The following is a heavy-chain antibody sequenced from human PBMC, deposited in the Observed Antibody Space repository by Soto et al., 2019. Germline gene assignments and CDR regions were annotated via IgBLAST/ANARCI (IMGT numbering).Heavy chain of an antibody. Sequence: ASETLSLTCTVSGGSISSSSYYWGWIRQPPGKGLEWIGSIYYSGSTYYNPSLKSRVTISVDTSKNQFSLKLSSVTAADTAVYYCARQGYCSGGSCNHNWFDPWGQGTLVTVSS. CDR3: ARQGYCSGGSCNHNWFDP. V-gene: IGHV4-39*01. D-gene: IGHD2-15*01. J-gene: IGHJ5*02. CDR1: GGSISSSSYY. CDR2: IYYSGST.